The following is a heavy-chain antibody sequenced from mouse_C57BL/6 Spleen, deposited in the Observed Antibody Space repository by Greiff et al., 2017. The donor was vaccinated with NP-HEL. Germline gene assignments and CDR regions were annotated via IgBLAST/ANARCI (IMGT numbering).Heavy chain of an antibody. CDR2: IDPSDSYT. CDR1: GYTFTSYW. D-gene: IGHD1-1*01. Sequence: VKLQQPGAELVRPGTSVKLSCKASGYTFTSYWMHWVKQRPGQGLEWIGVIDPSDSYTNYNQKFKGKATLTVDTSSSTAYMQLSSLTSEDSAVYYCARRPNGYYGSSCMDYWGQGTSVTVSS. V-gene: IGHV1-59*01. CDR3: ARRPNGYYGSSCMDY. J-gene: IGHJ4*01.